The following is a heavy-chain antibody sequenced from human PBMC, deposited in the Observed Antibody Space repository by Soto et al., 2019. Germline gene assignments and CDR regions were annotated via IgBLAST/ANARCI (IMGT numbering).Heavy chain of an antibody. J-gene: IGHJ3*02. Sequence: QVQLVESGGGVVQPGRSLRLSCAASGFTFSSYAMHWVRQAPGKGLEWVAVISYDGSNKYYADSVKGRFTISRDIFKNTLYLQMNSLRAEDTAVYYCARGPGAFDIWGQGTMVTVSS. CDR1: GFTFSSYA. V-gene: IGHV3-30-3*01. CDR2: ISYDGSNK. CDR3: ARGPGAFDI.